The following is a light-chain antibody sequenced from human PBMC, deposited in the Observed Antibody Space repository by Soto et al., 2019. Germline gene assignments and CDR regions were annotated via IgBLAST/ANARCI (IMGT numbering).Light chain of an antibody. CDR1: SSDVGGYNY. CDR3: GSYASSSTLYV. V-gene: IGLV2-14*01. CDR2: EVS. Sequence: QSALTQPASVSGSPGQSITISCTGTSSDVGGYNYVSWYQQHSGKAPKLMIYEVSNRPSGVSNRFSGSKSGNTASLTISGLQAEDEADYYCGSYASSSTLYVFGTGTKVTVL. J-gene: IGLJ1*01.